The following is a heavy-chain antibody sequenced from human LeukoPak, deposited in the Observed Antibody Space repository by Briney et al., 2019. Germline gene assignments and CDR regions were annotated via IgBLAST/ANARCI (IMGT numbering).Heavy chain of an antibody. CDR3: ARHGVTRFLEWLSHYYYYMDV. CDR2: IYHSGST. V-gene: IGHV4-38-2*02. D-gene: IGHD3-3*01. CDR1: GYSISSGYY. J-gene: IGHJ6*03. Sequence: PSETLSLTCTVSGYSISSGYYWGWIRQPPGKGLEWIGSIYHSGSTYYNPSLKSRVTISVDTSKNQFSLKLSSVTAADTAVYYCARHGVTRFLEWLSHYYYYMDVWGKGTTVTVSS.